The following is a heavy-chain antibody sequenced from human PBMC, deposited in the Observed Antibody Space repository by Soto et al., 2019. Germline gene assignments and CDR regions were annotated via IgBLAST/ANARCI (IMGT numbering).Heavy chain of an antibody. CDR2: IKSKTDGGTT. J-gene: IGHJ6*02. CDR3: TTDSYYYDSSGYENYYYYYGMDV. D-gene: IGHD3-22*01. V-gene: IGHV3-15*07. Sequence: EVQLVESGGDLVKPGVSLRLSCAASGFTFSNAWMNWVRQAPGKGLEWVGRIKSKTDGGTTDYAAPVKGRFNISRDDSKNTLYLQMNSLKTEDTAVYYCTTDSYYYDSSGYENYYYYYGMDVWGQGTTVTVSS. CDR1: GFTFSNAW.